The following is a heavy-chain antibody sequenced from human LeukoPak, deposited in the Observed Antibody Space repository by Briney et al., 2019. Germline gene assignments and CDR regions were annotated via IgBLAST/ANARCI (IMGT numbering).Heavy chain of an antibody. D-gene: IGHD2-15*01. CDR2: SSWDGGSA. V-gene: IGHV3-43*01. CDR1: GFTFEDYT. Sequence: GGSLRLSCAASGFTFEDYTMHWVRQAPGKGPEWVSLSSWDGGSAYYADSVKGRFTISRDNSKNSLYLQMNSLRTEDTALYYCAGSGGSRYYFDYWGQGILVTVSS. J-gene: IGHJ4*02. CDR3: AGSGGSRYYFDY.